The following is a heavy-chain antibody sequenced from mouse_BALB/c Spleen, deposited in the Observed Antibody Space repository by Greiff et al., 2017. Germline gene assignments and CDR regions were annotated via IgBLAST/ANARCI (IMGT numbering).Heavy chain of an antibody. D-gene: IGHD1-1*01. V-gene: IGHV1S137*01. CDR2: ISTYYGDA. CDR1: GYTFTDYA. Sequence: QDQLQQSGAELVRPGVSVKISCKGSGYTFTDYAMHWVKQSHAKSLEWIGVISTYYGDASYNQKFKGKATMTVDKSSSTAYMELARLTSEDSAIYYCAREGSSSSWFAYWGQGTLVTVSA. J-gene: IGHJ3*01. CDR3: AREGSSSSWFAY.